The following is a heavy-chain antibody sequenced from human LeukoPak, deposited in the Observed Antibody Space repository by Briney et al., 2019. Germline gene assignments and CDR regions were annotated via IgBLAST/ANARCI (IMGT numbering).Heavy chain of an antibody. V-gene: IGHV4-34*01. CDR2: INHSGST. Sequence: PSETLSLTCAVSGESFIGYHWNWIRQPPGKGLEWIGEINHSGSTNYNPSLKSRVTISVDTSKNQFSLKLRSVTAADTAVYYCARDPTTVVTTPYYFDDWGQGTLVTVSS. CDR3: ARDPTTVVTTPYYFDD. D-gene: IGHD4-23*01. J-gene: IGHJ4*02. CDR1: GESFIGYH.